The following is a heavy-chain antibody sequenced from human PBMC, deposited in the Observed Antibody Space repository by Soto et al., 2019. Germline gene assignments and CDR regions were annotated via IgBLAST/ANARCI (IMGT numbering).Heavy chain of an antibody. J-gene: IGHJ6*02. CDR1: GYSFTSYW. V-gene: IGHV5-10-1*01. D-gene: IGHD6-19*01. CDR3: ARHPEWLVRGRYYYGMDV. CDR2: IDPSDSDT. Sequence: GESLKISCKGSGYSFTSYWISWVRQMPGKGLEWMGRIDPSDSDTNYSPSFQGHVTISTDKSISTAYLQWSSLKASDTAMYYCARHPEWLVRGRYYYGMDVWGQGTTVTVSS.